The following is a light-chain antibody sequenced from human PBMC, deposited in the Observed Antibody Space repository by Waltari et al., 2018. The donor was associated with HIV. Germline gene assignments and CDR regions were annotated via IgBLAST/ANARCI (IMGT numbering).Light chain of an antibody. Sequence: QSVLTQPPSASGTPGQRVTISCSGSSSNIGINDVACYQPPPGTAPNPLIFTNNQRPSWVPDIFSASKSGTSASLAISALQSADEADYSCAAWDGSLRGGVFGGGTKLTV. CDR3: AAWDGSLRGGV. J-gene: IGLJ3*02. CDR1: SSNIGIND. V-gene: IGLV1-47*01. CDR2: TNN.